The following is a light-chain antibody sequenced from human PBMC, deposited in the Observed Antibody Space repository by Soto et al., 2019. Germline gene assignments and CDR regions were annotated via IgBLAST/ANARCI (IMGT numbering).Light chain of an antibody. J-gene: IGLJ1*01. V-gene: IGLV2-14*01. CDR3: SSYTSSSTYV. Sequence: QSVLTQPASVSGSPGQSITIACTGTSSEVGGYNYVSWYQQYPGKASRLVISDVSNRPSGVFNRFSGSKSGNSASLTISGLQAEDEADYYCSSYTSSSTYVFGTGTKVTVL. CDR2: DVS. CDR1: SSEVGGYNY.